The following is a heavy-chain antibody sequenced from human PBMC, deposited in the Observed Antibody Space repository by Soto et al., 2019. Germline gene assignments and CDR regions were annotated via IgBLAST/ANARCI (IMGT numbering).Heavy chain of an antibody. D-gene: IGHD3-10*01. CDR3: ASVYDYYGSGSYDYFDY. J-gene: IGHJ4*02. CDR2: IIPILGIA. V-gene: IGHV1-69*02. CDR1: GGTFSSYT. Sequence: GASVKVSCKASGGTFSSYTISWVRQAPGQGLEWMGRIIPILGIANYAQKFLDRVTITADKSTSTAYMELSSLRSEDTAVYYCASVYDYYGSGSYDYFDYWGQGTLVTVSS.